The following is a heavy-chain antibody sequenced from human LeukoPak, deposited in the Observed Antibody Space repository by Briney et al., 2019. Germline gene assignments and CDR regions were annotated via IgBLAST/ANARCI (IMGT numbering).Heavy chain of an antibody. Sequence: GGSLRLSCTASGFSFGDYAMSWVRQAPGKGLEWVGFIRSKAYGGTTVYAASVKVRFTISRDDSKSIAYLQMNSLKTEDTAVYYCARDIISYDYYYMDVWGKGTTVTVSS. CDR1: GFSFGDYA. V-gene: IGHV3-49*04. CDR2: IRSKAYGGTT. J-gene: IGHJ6*03. CDR3: ARDIISYDYYYMDV. D-gene: IGHD2-2*01.